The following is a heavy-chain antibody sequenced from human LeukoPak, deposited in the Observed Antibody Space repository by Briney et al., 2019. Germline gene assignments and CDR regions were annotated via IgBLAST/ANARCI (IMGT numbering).Heavy chain of an antibody. CDR1: GFTLSSYA. J-gene: IGHJ4*02. D-gene: IGHD3-10*01. CDR2: ISSSSSYI. Sequence: PRGSLRLSCAASGFTLSSYAMNWVRQAPGKGLEWVSSISSSSSYIYYADSVKGRFTISRDNAKNSLYLQMNSLRAEDTAVYYCARDQMVRGGYFDYWGQGTLVTVSS. CDR3: ARDQMVRGGYFDY. V-gene: IGHV3-21*01.